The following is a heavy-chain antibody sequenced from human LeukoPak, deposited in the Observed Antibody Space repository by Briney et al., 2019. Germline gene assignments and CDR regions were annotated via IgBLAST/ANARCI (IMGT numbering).Heavy chain of an antibody. CDR1: GFTFSSYA. CDR2: ISGSGGST. D-gene: IGHD4-17*01. J-gene: IGHJ3*02. V-gene: IGHV3-23*01. Sequence: GGSLRLSCAASGFTFSSYAMSWVRQAPGKGLEWVSAISGSGGSTYYADSVKGRFTISRDNSKDTLYLQMNSLRAEDTAVYYCASSKTVTTYYDAFDIWGQGTMVTVSS. CDR3: ASSKTVTTYYDAFDI.